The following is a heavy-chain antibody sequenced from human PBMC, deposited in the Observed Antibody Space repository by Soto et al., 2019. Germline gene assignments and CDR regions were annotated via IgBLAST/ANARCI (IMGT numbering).Heavy chain of an antibody. CDR2: ISYDGSNK. Sequence: GGSLRLSCAASGFTCSSYAMHWVRQAPGKGLEWVAVISYDGSNKYYADSVKGRFTISRDNSKNTLYLQMNSLRAEDTAVYYCAYCSGGSCYSVMFSYYGMDVWGQGTTVTVSS. CDR1: GFTCSSYA. V-gene: IGHV3-30-3*01. CDR3: AYCSGGSCYSVMFSYYGMDV. J-gene: IGHJ6*02. D-gene: IGHD2-15*01.